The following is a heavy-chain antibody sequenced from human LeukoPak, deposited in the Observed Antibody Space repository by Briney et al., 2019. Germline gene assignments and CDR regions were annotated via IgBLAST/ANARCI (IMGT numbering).Heavy chain of an antibody. D-gene: IGHD3-22*01. V-gene: IGHV4-38-2*01. CDR2: IYHGGST. CDR1: GYSISSGYF. CDR3: TGKYNYDSSGYYYVDY. Sequence: SETLSLTCAVSGYSISSGYFWAWIRQSPGKGLEWIGSIYHGGSTYYNPSLKSRVTISVDTSKNQFSLKLSSVTAADTAVYYCTGKYNYDSSGYYYVDYWGQGALVTVSS. J-gene: IGHJ4*02.